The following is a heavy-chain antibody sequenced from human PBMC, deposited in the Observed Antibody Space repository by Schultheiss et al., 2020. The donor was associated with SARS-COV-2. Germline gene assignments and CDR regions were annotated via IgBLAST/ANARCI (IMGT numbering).Heavy chain of an antibody. CDR2: IRSKANSYAT. V-gene: IGHV3-73*01. D-gene: IGHD4-11*01. CDR3: TRHLTVTTLYMDV. CDR1: GFTFSSYA. Sequence: GGSLRLSCAASGFTFSSYAMSWVRQASGKGLEWVGRIRSKANSYATAYAASVKGRFTISRDDSKNTAYLQMNSLKTEDTAVYYCTRHLTVTTLYMDVWGKGTTVTVSS. J-gene: IGHJ6*03.